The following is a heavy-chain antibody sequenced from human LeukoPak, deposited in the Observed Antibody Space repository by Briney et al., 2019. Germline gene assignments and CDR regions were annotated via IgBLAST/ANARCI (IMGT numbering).Heavy chain of an antibody. CDR3: ASLKGYSYYFDY. Sequence: GGSLRLSCAASGFTFSDYYMNWIRQAPGKGLEWVSYISSSGSTIYYADSVKGRFTISRDNAKNSLYLQMNSLRAEDTAVYYCASLKGYSYYFDYWGQGTLVTVSS. CDR1: GFTFSDYY. CDR2: ISSSGSTI. V-gene: IGHV3-11*01. D-gene: IGHD5-18*01. J-gene: IGHJ4*02.